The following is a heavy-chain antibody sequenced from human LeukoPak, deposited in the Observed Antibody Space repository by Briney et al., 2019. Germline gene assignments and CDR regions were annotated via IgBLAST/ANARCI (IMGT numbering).Heavy chain of an antibody. J-gene: IGHJ6*04. Sequence: GGSLRLSCAASGFTFSSYGMHWVRQAPGKGLEWVAVISDDGSDKYYADSVKGRFTISRDNSKNTLYLQMNSLRTEDTAVYYCADYGANSMDVWGKGTTVTVSS. CDR2: ISDDGSDK. CDR1: GFTFSSYG. D-gene: IGHD4-23*01. CDR3: ADYGANSMDV. V-gene: IGHV3-30*03.